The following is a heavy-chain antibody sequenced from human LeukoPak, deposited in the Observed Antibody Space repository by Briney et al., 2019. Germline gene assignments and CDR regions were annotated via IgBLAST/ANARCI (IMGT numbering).Heavy chain of an antibody. CDR3: AGAPTPRGLWSSYYTDAFDI. V-gene: IGHV4-61*02. Sequence: PSQTLSLTCTVSGGSISSGSYYWSWIRQPAGKGLEWIGRIYTSGSTNYNPSLKSRVTMSVDTSKNQFSLKLSSVTAADTAVYYCAGAPTPRGLWSSYYTDAFDIWGQGTMVTVSS. CDR1: GGSISSGSYY. J-gene: IGHJ3*02. D-gene: IGHD3-3*01. CDR2: IYTSGST.